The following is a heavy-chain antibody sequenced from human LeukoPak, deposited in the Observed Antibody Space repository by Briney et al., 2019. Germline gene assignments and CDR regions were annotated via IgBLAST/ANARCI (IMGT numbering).Heavy chain of an antibody. J-gene: IGHJ4*01. V-gene: IGHV3-74*01. D-gene: IGHD3-22*01. Sequence: GGSLRLSCAASGFSFSSYWMHWVRPAPGKGLVWVSRINTDGSSTTYADSVKGRFTISRDNAKHPLYLQMNSLRAEDTAVYYCAREGQHYYDGSGYPDYWGHGALVTVS. CDR1: GFSFSSYW. CDR2: INTDGSST. CDR3: AREGQHYYDGSGYPDY.